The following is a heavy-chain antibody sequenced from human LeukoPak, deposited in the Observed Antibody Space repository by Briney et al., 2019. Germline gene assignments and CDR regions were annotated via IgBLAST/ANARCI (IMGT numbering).Heavy chain of an antibody. J-gene: IGHJ4*02. CDR3: ARGNRDSSGYYPFDY. Sequence: SETLSLTCTVSGGSISSSSYYWGWLRQPPGKGLEWIGSIYYSGSTYYNPSLKSRVTISVDTSKNQFSLKLSSVTAADTAVYYCARGNRDSSGYYPFDYWGQGTLVTVSS. D-gene: IGHD3-22*01. CDR1: GGSISSSSYY. V-gene: IGHV4-39*01. CDR2: IYYSGST.